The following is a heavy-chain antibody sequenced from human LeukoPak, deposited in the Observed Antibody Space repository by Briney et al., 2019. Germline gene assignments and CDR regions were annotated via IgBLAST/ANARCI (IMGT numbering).Heavy chain of an antibody. V-gene: IGHV3-48*03. Sequence: PGGSLRLSCAASGFTLSDHEIKWVRKAPGKGLESDSCISTSGSTTDYADSVTGRCTISRDNANNSLFLQMNTLTVEDTAVYYCARGALHVFDYWGQGTPVTVSS. CDR3: ARGALHVFDY. D-gene: IGHD3-10*02. J-gene: IGHJ4*02. CDR2: ISTSGSTT. CDR1: GFTLSDHE.